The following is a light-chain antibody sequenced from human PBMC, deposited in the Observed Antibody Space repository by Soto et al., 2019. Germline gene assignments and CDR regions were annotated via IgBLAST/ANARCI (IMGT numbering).Light chain of an antibody. Sequence: EIVLTQSPGTLSLSPGERATLSCRASQSVSSSYLAWYQQKPGQAPRLLIYGASSRANGIPDRFSGSGSGTDFTLTISRLQPEDSAVYYCQQYGSSTITFGQGTRLEIK. J-gene: IGKJ5*01. CDR2: GAS. CDR3: QQYGSSTIT. V-gene: IGKV3-20*01. CDR1: QSVSSSY.